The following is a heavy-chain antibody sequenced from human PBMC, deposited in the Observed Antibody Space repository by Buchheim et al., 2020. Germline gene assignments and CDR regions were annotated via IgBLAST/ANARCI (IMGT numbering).Heavy chain of an antibody. D-gene: IGHD1-26*01. CDR2: TRNKANSYTT. CDR1: GFTFSDHY. V-gene: IGHV3-72*01. J-gene: IGHJ4*02. Sequence: EVQLVESGGGLVQPGGSLRLSCAASGFTFSDHYMDWVRQAPGKGLEWVGRTRNKANSYTTEYAASVKGRFTISRDDSKNYLYLQMNSLKTEDTAVYYCARYSGSYYFDYWGQGTL. CDR3: ARYSGSYYFDY.